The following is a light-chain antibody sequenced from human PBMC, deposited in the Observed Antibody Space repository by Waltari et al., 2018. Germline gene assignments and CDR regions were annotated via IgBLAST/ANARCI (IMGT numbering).Light chain of an antibody. CDR2: KDT. V-gene: IGLV3-27*01. J-gene: IGLJ2*01. CDR1: VLADKY. CDR3: HAAADNNWF. Sequence: YDLAQPFSVSVSPGPTATNTCSGEVLADKYARWFQQRPGQSPILNLYKDTERPSGIPERFSGSSSGSTVTLTIRGARPEDEADYHCHAAADNNWFFGGGTKLTVL.